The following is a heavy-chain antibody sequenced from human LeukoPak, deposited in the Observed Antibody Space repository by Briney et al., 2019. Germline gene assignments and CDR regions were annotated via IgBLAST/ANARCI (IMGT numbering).Heavy chain of an antibody. Sequence: QPGGSRRLSCVASGITFRSSSMHWVRQAPGKGLEWLAFIRFDGSTKYYADSVKGRFTVSRDNSKSTLYLQMNSLRAEDTAVYYRAQPDFWGQGTLVTVSS. CDR2: IRFDGSTK. J-gene: IGHJ4*02. CDR3: AQPDF. V-gene: IGHV3-30*02. CDR1: GITFRSSS.